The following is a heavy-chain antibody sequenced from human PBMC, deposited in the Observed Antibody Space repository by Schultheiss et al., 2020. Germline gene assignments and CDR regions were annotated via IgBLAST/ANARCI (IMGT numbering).Heavy chain of an antibody. J-gene: IGHJ3*01. D-gene: IGHD2-15*01. Sequence: SETLSLTCTVSGGPITSYYWSWIRQPPGKGLEWIGYIYYSGNTKYNPSLKSRVSISIDTSNYQFSMRLTSVTAADTSIYYCARETVAAFGAFDVWGLGTMVTVSS. CDR3: ARETVAAFGAFDV. V-gene: IGHV4-59*01. CDR1: GGPITSYY. CDR2: IYYSGNT.